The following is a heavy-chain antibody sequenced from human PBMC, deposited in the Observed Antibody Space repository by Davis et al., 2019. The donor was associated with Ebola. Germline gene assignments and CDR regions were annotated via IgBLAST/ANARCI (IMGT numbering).Heavy chain of an antibody. V-gene: IGHV4-34*01. J-gene: IGHJ4*02. CDR1: GASFSGYY. CDR3: ATRTIAARPRDY. D-gene: IGHD6-6*01. Sequence: SETLSPTCAVYGASFSGYYWSWIRQPPGKGLEWIGEINHSGRTNYNPSLKSRVTISVDTSKNQFSLKLSSVTAADTAVYYCATRTIAARPRDYWGQGTLVTVSS. CDR2: INHSGRT.